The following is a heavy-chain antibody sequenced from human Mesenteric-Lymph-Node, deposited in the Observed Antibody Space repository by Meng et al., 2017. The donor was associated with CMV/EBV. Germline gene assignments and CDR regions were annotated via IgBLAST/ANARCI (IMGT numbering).Heavy chain of an antibody. CDR1: GTVSTYA. CDR3: ATNDDDSTWGAEYFQH. CDR2: IIPLFGTA. V-gene: IGHV1-69*06. J-gene: IGHJ1*01. D-gene: IGHD7-27*01. Sequence: GTVSTYAISWVRQAPGQGLEWMGGIIPLFGTAKYAQKFQDRVTITADKSTSTVHMELSRLRFEDTAVYYCATNDDDSTWGAEYFQHWGQGTLVTVSS.